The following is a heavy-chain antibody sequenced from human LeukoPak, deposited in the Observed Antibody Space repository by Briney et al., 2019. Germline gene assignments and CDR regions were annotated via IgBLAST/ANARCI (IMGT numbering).Heavy chain of an antibody. J-gene: IGHJ5*01. Sequence: GGSLRLSCAASGFTFNNYWMIWVRQAPGKGPEWVASTNEDGSEKYYVDSVKGRFTTSRDNAQNSLYLQMNNLRAEDTAVYYCARGGYWCFDSWGQGTLVTVSS. D-gene: IGHD2-8*02. CDR3: ARGGYWCFDS. V-gene: IGHV3-7*05. CDR1: GFTFNNYW. CDR2: TNEDGSEK.